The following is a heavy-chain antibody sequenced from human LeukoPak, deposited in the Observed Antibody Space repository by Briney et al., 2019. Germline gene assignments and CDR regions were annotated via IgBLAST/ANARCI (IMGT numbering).Heavy chain of an antibody. CDR1: GYSFTNYW. CDR3: ARSRAETVPVWGSYRHHDAFDI. Sequence: GESLKISCKGSGYSFTNYWIGWVRQMPGKGLEWMGIIYPGDSDTTCKPSFQGQVTISADKSTSTAYLQWSSLKASDTAMYYCARSRAETVPVWGSYRHHDAFDIWGQGTMVTVSS. D-gene: IGHD3-16*02. CDR2: IYPGDSDT. V-gene: IGHV5-51*01. J-gene: IGHJ3*02.